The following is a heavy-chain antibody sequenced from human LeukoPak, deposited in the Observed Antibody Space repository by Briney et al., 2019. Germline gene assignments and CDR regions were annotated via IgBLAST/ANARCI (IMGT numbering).Heavy chain of an antibody. D-gene: IGHD1-1*01. J-gene: IGHJ4*02. CDR3: ARATTGNGDY. CDR1: GFTLSSYG. Sequence: GGSLRLSCAASGFTLSSYGMHWVRQAPGKGLEWVAFIRYDGSNKYYADSVKGRFTISRDNAKNSLYLQMNSLRAEDTAVYYCARATTGNGDYWGQGTLVTVSS. CDR2: IRYDGSNK. V-gene: IGHV3-30*02.